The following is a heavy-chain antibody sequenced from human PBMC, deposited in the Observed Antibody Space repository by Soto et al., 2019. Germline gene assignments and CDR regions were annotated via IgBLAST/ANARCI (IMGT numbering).Heavy chain of an antibody. CDR3: ARTFPSYDFWSGYLWD. Sequence: PGGSLRLSCSASGFTFRSYWMSWVRQAPGKGLEWVASIKQDGSDKYYVGSVKGRFTISRDNAKNSLYLQMNSLRAEDTAVYYCARTFPSYDFWSGYLWDWGQGTLVTVSS. J-gene: IGHJ4*02. CDR2: IKQDGSDK. V-gene: IGHV3-7*01. D-gene: IGHD3-3*01. CDR1: GFTFRSYW.